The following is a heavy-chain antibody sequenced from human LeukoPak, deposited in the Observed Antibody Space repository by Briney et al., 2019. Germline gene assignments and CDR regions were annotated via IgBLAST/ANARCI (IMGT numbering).Heavy chain of an antibody. V-gene: IGHV3-30*18. J-gene: IGHJ4*02. CDR2: ISYDGSNK. CDR3: AKDPWYYDSSGLPGDY. D-gene: IGHD3-22*01. Sequence: GGSLRLSCAASGFTFSSSGMHWVRQAPGKGLEWVAVISYDGSNKYYADSVKGRFTISRDNSKNTLYLQMNSLRAEDTAVYYCAKDPWYYDSSGLPGDYWGQGTLVTVSS. CDR1: GFTFSSSG.